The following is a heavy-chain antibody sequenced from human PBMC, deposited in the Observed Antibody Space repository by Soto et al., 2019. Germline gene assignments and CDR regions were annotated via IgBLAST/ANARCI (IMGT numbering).Heavy chain of an antibody. Sequence: EVQLLESGGGLVQPGGSLRLSCAASGFTFITHGMSWVRQAPGKGLEWVSGISGSGGSTYYADSVKGRFTISRDNSKNTLYLQMNSLRAKDTAVYYCAKDLYYDSSGYNYYYYNGMDVWGQGTTVTASS. J-gene: IGHJ6*02. CDR3: AKDLYYDSSGYNYYYYNGMDV. CDR2: ISGSGGST. CDR1: GFTFITHG. V-gene: IGHV3-23*01. D-gene: IGHD3-22*01.